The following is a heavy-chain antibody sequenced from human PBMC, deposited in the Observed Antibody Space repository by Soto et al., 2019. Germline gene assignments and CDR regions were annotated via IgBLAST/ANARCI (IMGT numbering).Heavy chain of an antibody. Sequence: PSETLSLTCAVYGWSFSGHYWTWIRQSPGKGLEWVGEITRSGNTNYNPSLKSRVTISVDTSKNQFSLKLSSVTAADTAVYYCACNYYDFWSGYYSVGYFDYWAQGTPVTVSS. CDR1: GWSFSGHY. CDR2: ITRSGNT. D-gene: IGHD3-3*01. CDR3: ACNYYDFWSGYYSVGYFDY. J-gene: IGHJ4*02. V-gene: IGHV4-34*01.